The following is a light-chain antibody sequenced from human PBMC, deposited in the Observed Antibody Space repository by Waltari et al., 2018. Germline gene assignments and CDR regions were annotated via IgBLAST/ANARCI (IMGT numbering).Light chain of an antibody. CDR1: SSHIGAGYD. V-gene: IGLV1-40*01. CDR2: GNS. J-gene: IGLJ2*01. Sequence: QSVLTQPPSVSGAPGQRVTISCTGSSSHIGAGYDVPWYPQLPGTAPKLLIYGNSNRPSGVPDRFSGSKSGTSASLAITGLQAEDEADYYCQSYDSSLSVHVVFGGGTKLTVL. CDR3: QSYDSSLSVHVV.